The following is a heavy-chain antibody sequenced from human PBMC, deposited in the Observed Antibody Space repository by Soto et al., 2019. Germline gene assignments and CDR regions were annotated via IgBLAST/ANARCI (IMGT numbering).Heavy chain of an antibody. CDR3: ARDSRGYYDSSGYYYGMDV. V-gene: IGHV3-11*06. Sequence: GGSLRLSCAAPGFTFSDYYMSWIRQAPGKGLEWVSYISSSSSYTNYADSVKGRFTISRDNAKNSLYLQMNSLRAEDTAVYYCARDSRGYYDSSGYYYGMDVWGQGTTVTVSS. D-gene: IGHD3-22*01. J-gene: IGHJ6*02. CDR1: GFTFSDYY. CDR2: ISSSSSYT.